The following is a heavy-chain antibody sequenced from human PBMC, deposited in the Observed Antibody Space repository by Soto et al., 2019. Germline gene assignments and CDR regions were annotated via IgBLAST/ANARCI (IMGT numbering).Heavy chain of an antibody. J-gene: IGHJ4*02. CDR1: GFSLSTSGVG. CDR2: IYWDDSK. V-gene: IGHV2-5*02. CDR3: AHKGPEDWPLDY. D-gene: IGHD3-9*01. Sequence: QITLKESGPTLVRPTQTLTLTCAFSGFSLSTSGVGVGWIRQPPGKALERLAVIYWDDSKHYSPSLRSRLTNTKDTPKTHLVLPIPNMDPMDTGTYYCAHKGPEDWPLDYWGQGTLVTVSS.